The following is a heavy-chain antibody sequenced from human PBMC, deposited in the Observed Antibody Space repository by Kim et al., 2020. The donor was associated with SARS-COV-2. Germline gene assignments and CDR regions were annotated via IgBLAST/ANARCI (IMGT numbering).Heavy chain of an antibody. J-gene: IGHJ4*02. CDR3: ARAGSKWLVLPIFYYFDF. V-gene: IGHV4-34*01. D-gene: IGHD3-3*01. CDR2: INHSGST. CDR1: GGSFSGYY. Sequence: SETLSLTCAVYGGSFSGYYWCWIRLPPGQGLEWIGEINHSGSTNYNSSLKSLVTITVDTSKNQFPLTLSPVTAADTAVYYCARAGSKWLVLPIFYYFDFWGQGTLVTVSS.